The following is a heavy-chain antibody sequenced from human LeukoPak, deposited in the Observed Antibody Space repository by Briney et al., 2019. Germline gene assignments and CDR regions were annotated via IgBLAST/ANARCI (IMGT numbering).Heavy chain of an antibody. Sequence: GGSLRLSCAASGFTFSSYAMSWVRQAPGKGLEWDSAISGSGGSTYYADSVKGRFTISRDNSKNTLYLQMNSLRAEDTAVYYCAKGDYDFWSWSGYWGQGTLVTVSS. D-gene: IGHD3-3*01. V-gene: IGHV3-23*01. CDR3: AKGDYDFWSWSGY. CDR1: GFTFSSYA. CDR2: ISGSGGST. J-gene: IGHJ4*02.